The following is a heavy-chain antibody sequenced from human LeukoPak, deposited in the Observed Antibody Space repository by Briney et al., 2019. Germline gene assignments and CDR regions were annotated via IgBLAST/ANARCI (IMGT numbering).Heavy chain of an antibody. Sequence: GGTLRLSCAASGFTFSSYGMSWVRQAPGKGLEWVSAISGSGGSTYYADSVKGRFTIFRDNSKNTLYLQMNSLRAEDTAVYYCAKDQGSYYYDSSAEAFDIWGQGTMVTVSS. D-gene: IGHD3-22*01. J-gene: IGHJ3*02. CDR3: AKDQGSYYYDSSAEAFDI. CDR1: GFTFSSYG. CDR2: ISGSGGST. V-gene: IGHV3-23*01.